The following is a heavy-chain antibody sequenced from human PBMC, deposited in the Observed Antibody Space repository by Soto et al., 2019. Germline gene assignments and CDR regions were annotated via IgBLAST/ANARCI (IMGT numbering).Heavy chain of an antibody. V-gene: IGHV5-10-1*01. CDR2: IDPSDSQT. J-gene: IGHJ4*02. D-gene: IGHD3-22*01. CDR3: ARQIYDSDTDPNFQYYFDS. Sequence: GESLKISCKGSGYSFAGYWITWVRQKPGKGLEWMGRIDPSDSQTYYSPSFRGHVTISVTKSITTVFLQWSSLRASDTAMYYCARQIYDSDTDPNFQYYFDSWGQGTPVTVSS. CDR1: GYSFAGYW.